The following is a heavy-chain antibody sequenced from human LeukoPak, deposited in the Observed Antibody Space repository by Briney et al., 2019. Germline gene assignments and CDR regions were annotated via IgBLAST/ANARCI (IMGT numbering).Heavy chain of an antibody. CDR3: ARDPYGDYPQLVFDY. CDR1: GFTFSSYS. Sequence: GGSLRLSCAASGFTFSSYSMNWVRQAPGKGLEWVSSISSSSSYIYYADSVKGRFTISRDNAKNSLYLQMNRLRAEDTAVYYCARDPYGDYPQLVFDYWGQGTLVTVSS. V-gene: IGHV3-21*01. D-gene: IGHD4-17*01. J-gene: IGHJ4*02. CDR2: ISSSSSYI.